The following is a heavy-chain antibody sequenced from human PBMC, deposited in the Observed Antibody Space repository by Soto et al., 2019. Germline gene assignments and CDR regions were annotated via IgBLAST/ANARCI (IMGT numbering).Heavy chain of an antibody. V-gene: IGHV3-9*01. J-gene: IGHJ4*02. CDR2: ISWNGGST. Sequence: GGSLRLSCAASGFTFSSYAMSWVRQAPGKGLEWVSAISWNGGSTGYADSVKGRFTISRDNAKNSLYLQMDSLRAEDTALYYCAKDMGIVATIPGYWGQGTLVTVSS. D-gene: IGHD5-12*01. CDR3: AKDMGIVATIPGY. CDR1: GFTFSSYA.